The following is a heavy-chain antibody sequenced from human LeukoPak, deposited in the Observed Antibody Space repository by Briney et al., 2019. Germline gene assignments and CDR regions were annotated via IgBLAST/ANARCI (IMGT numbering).Heavy chain of an antibody. CDR2: IKQDGSEK. J-gene: IGHJ4*02. V-gene: IGHV3-7*01. CDR1: GFTFSSYG. Sequence: GGSLRLSCAASGFTFSSYGMHWVRQAPGKGLEWVANIKQDGSEKYYVDSVKGRFTISRDNAKNSLYLQMNSLRAEDTAVYYCVSHYYDILTGYSYWGQGTLVTVSS. D-gene: IGHD3-9*01. CDR3: VSHYYDILTGYSY.